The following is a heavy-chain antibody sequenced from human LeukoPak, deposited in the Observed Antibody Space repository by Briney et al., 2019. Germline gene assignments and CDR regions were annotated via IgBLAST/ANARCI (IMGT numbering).Heavy chain of an antibody. D-gene: IGHD2-15*01. V-gene: IGHV4-39*01. J-gene: IGHJ3*02. CDR1: GGSISSNNYY. CDR3: AREEDCSGGICYLGNAFDI. CDR2: IHYSGSS. Sequence: SETLSLTCTVSGGSISSNNYYWGWIRQPPGKGLEWIGSIHYSGSSYYNPSLKSRVTISVDTSMNQFSLRLTSVTAADTAVYYCAREEDCSGGICYLGNAFDIWGQGTMVTVSS.